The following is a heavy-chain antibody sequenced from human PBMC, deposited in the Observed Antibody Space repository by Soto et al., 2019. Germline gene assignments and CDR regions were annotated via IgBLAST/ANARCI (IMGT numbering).Heavy chain of an antibody. V-gene: IGHV1-8*01. J-gene: IGHJ5*02. D-gene: IGHD3-10*01. Sequence: ASVKVSCKASGYTFTSYDINWVRQATGQGLEWMGWMNPNSGNTGYAQKFQGRVTMTRNTSISTAYMELSSLRSEDTAVYYCARGITMVRGVMSDPWGQGTLVTVSS. CDR3: ARGITMVRGVMSDP. CDR2: MNPNSGNT. CDR1: GYTFTSYD.